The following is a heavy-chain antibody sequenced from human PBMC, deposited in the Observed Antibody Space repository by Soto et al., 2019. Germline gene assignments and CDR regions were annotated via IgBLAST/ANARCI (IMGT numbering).Heavy chain of an antibody. CDR1: GGSISSSSYY. CDR2: IYYSGST. J-gene: IGHJ3*02. Sequence: SETLSLTCTVSGGSISSSSYYWGWIRQPPGKGLEWIGSIYYSGSTYYNPSLKSRVTISVDTSKNQFSLKLSSVTAADTAVYYCARRNSSSSPNDAFDIWGQGTMVTVSS. CDR3: ARRNSSSSPNDAFDI. D-gene: IGHD6-6*01. V-gene: IGHV4-39*01.